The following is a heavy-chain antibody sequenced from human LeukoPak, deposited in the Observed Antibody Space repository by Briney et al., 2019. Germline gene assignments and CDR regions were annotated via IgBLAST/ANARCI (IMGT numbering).Heavy chain of an antibody. CDR3: ARDQDKGYYYDSSGYYGGDY. J-gene: IGHJ4*02. CDR1: GFTFSDYY. CDR2: ISSSGSTI. Sequence: GGSLRLSCAASGFTFSDYYMSWIRQAPGKGLEWVSYISSSGSTIYYADPVKGRFTISRDNAKNSLYLQMNSPRAEDTAVYYCARDQDKGYYYDSSGYYGGDYWGQGTLVTVSS. V-gene: IGHV3-11*04. D-gene: IGHD3-22*01.